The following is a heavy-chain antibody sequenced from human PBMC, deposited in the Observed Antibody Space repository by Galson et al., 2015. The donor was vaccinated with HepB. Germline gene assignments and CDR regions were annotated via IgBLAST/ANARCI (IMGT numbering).Heavy chain of an antibody. Sequence: SLRLSCAASGFTFSTYAMGWVRQAPGKGLEWVSAISTSGGATYYADSVKGHFTISRDNSRNILYLQMNSLRADDTAVYYCAKRLGGSYYNPFDYWGQGTLVTVSS. J-gene: IGHJ4*02. V-gene: IGHV3-23*01. CDR2: ISTSGGAT. CDR1: GFTFSTYA. CDR3: AKRLGGSYYNPFDY. D-gene: IGHD1-26*01.